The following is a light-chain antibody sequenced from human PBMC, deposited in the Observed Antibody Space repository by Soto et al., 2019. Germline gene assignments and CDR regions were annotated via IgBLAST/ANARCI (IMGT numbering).Light chain of an antibody. J-gene: IGKJ4*01. CDR1: QSVSSSY. CDR2: GAS. CDR3: EQYDKSIT. V-gene: IGKV3-20*01. Sequence: EIVLTQAPVTLSLSPGERATLSFMASQSVSSSYLAWYQQKPGQAPRLLIYGASSRATGIPDRFSGSGSGTDFTLTINRLEPEDFAVYYCEQYDKSITFGGGTKVDIK.